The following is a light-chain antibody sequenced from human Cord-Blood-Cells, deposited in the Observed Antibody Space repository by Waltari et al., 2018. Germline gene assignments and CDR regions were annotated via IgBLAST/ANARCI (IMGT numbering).Light chain of an antibody. Sequence: KMTESPSSLSASVGDRVTITCRASQSISRYLHWYQQQPGKAPKLLIYAASSLQSGVPSRFSGSGSGTDFTLPISSLQPEDFATYYCQQGYSTPYTFGQGTKLEIK. V-gene: IGKV1-39*01. CDR3: QQGYSTPYT. CDR1: QSISRY. CDR2: AAS. J-gene: IGKJ2*01.